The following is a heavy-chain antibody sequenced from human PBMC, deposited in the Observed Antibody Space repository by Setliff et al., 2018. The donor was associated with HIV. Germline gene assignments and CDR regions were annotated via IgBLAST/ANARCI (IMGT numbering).Heavy chain of an antibody. CDR3: ARSASTRDWYFDL. Sequence: PSETLSLTCTVSGGSISNSNYYWGWIRQPPGKGLEWVGSIYYIGTTYYNPSLKSRVTISIDTSKNDFSLKLTSVTAADTAMYYCARSASTRDWYFDLWGRGTLVTVSS. CDR2: IYYIGTT. J-gene: IGHJ2*01. V-gene: IGHV4-39*02. CDR1: GGSISNSNYY.